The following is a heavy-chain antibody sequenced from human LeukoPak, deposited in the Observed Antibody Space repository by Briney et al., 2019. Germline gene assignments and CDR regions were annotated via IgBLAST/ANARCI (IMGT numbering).Heavy chain of an antibody. CDR3: AVGVGAFDY. CDR1: GGSFSGYY. Sequence: SEALSLTCAVYGGSFSGYYWSWIRQPPGKGLEWIGEINHSGSTNYNPSLKSRVTISVDTSKNQFSLKLSSVTAADTAVYYCAVGVGAFDYWGQGTLVTVSS. J-gene: IGHJ4*02. D-gene: IGHD1-26*01. CDR2: INHSGST. V-gene: IGHV4-34*01.